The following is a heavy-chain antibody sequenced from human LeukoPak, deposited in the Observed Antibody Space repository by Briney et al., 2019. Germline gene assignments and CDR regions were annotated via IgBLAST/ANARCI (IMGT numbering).Heavy chain of an antibody. CDR3: ARPAYTAAYDL. J-gene: IGHJ3*01. Sequence: GGSLRLSCAASGFTFSSYSMIWVRQAPGKGLEWVSSISSSSSYIYYADSVKGRFTISRDNAKSSLYLQMNSLRAEDTAVYYCARPAYTAAYDLWGQGTRVTVSS. V-gene: IGHV3-21*06. CDR2: ISSSSSYI. D-gene: IGHD3-16*01. CDR1: GFTFSSYS.